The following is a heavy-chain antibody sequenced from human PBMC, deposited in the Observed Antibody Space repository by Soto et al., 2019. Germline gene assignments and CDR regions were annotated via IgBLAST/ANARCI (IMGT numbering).Heavy chain of an antibody. CDR3: ARGVAFDI. V-gene: IGHV3-33*01. CDR1: GFTFSSYG. CDR2: IWYDGSNK. J-gene: IGHJ3*02. Sequence: QVQLVESGGGVVQPGRSLRLSCAASGFTFSSYGMHWVRQAPGKGLEWVVVIWYDGSNKYYADSVKGRSTISRDNSKNTLYLQMNSLRAEDTAVYYCARGVAFDIWGQGTMVTVSS.